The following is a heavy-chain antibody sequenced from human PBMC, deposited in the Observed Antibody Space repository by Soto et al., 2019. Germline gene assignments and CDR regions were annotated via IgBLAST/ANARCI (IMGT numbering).Heavy chain of an antibody. Sequence: EVQLVESGGGLVQPGGSLRLSCAASGIPVSSNYMTWVRQAPGKGLEWVSVLHSGGDTYYANSVKGRVSISRHDSTNTLFLQMNSLTPEDTAVYYCARDGPYYYASRMGGWGQGATGSVSS. CDR2: LHSGGDT. D-gene: IGHD3-10*01. CDR3: ARDGPYYYASRMGG. V-gene: IGHV3-53*04. J-gene: IGHJ6*02. CDR1: GIPVSSNY.